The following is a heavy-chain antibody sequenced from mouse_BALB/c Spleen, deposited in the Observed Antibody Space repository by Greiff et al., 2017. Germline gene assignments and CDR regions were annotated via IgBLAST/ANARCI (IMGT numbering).Heavy chain of an antibody. CDR2: IDPANGNT. CDR1: GFNIKDTY. V-gene: IGHV14-3*02. Sequence: DVKLQESGAELVKPGASVKLSCTASGFNIKDTYMHWVKQRPEQGLEWIGRIDPANGNTKYDPKFQGKATITADTSSNTAYLQLSSLTSEDTAVYYCAHDGLYFDVWGAGTTVTVSS. J-gene: IGHJ1*01. CDR3: AHDGLYFDV. D-gene: IGHD2-3*01.